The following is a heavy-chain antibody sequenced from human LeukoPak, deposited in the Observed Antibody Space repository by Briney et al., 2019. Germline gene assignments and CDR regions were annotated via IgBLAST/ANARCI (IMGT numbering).Heavy chain of an antibody. CDR1: GGSISSSSYH. V-gene: IGHV4-39*07. J-gene: IGHJ4*02. D-gene: IGHD2-21*02. CDR2: IYYTGSA. CDR3: ARDHGDCDFDS. Sequence: SETLSLTCTVSGGSISSSSYHWGWIRQPPGKGLEWIGNIYYTGSAYCNPSLKSRVTISLDTSKNQFSLKLSSVTAADTAVYYCARDHGDCDFDSWGQGTLVTVSS.